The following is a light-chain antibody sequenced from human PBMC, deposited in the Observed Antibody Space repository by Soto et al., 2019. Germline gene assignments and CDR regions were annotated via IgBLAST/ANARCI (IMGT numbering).Light chain of an antibody. CDR1: QSVSNNY. CDR2: GAS. V-gene: IGKV3D-20*02. J-gene: IGKJ5*01. CDR3: QQRSNWIT. Sequence: EIVLTQSPGTLSLSQGERATLSCRASQSVSNNYLAWYQQKPGQAPRLLIYGASSRATGIPDRFSGSGSGTDFTLTISSLEPEDFAVYYCQQRSNWITFGQGTRLEI.